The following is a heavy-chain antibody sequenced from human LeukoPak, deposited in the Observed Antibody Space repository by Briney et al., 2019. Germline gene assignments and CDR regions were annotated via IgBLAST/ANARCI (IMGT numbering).Heavy chain of an antibody. CDR2: INWNGGST. V-gene: IGHV3-20*04. CDR1: GFTFDDYG. D-gene: IGHD5-12*01. CDR3: ARVISGCPDY. J-gene: IGHJ4*02. Sequence: GGSLRLSCSASGFTFDDYGMSWVRQAPGKGLEWVSGINWNGGSTGYADSVKGRFTISRDNAKNSLYLQMISLRAEDTALYYCARVISGCPDYWGQGTLVTVSS.